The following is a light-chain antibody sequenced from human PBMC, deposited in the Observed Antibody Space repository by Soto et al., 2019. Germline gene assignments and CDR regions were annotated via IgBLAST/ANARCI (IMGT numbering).Light chain of an antibody. J-gene: IGLJ1*01. CDR2: GNN. V-gene: IGLV1-47*02. CDR1: SSNIGNNY. CDR3: ATWDDSLNGYV. Sequence: QSVLTQPPSVSAAPGQKVTISCSGSSSNIGNNYVSWYQQLPGTAPKLLIYGNNQRPSGVPDRFSGSTSGTSASLAISGLRSEDESDYYCATWDDSLNGYVFGTGTKVTVL.